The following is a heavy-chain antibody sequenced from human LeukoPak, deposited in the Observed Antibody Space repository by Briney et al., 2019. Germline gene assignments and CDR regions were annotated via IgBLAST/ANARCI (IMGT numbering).Heavy chain of an antibody. J-gene: IGHJ4*02. Sequence: SETLSLTCTVSGGSISSTNYYWGWLRQPPGKGLEWIGTIYYSGSTYYNPSLRSRVTISEDTSKKQFSLKLNSVTAADTAVSCCARDRAQDIVVVPAASPFYYSGQGTLVTVSS. CDR2: IYYSGST. CDR1: GGSISSTNYY. D-gene: IGHD2-2*01. V-gene: IGHV4-39*07. CDR3: ARDRAQDIVVVPAASPFYY.